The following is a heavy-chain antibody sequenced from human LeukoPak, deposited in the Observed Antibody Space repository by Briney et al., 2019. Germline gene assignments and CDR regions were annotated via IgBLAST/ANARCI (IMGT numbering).Heavy chain of an antibody. J-gene: IGHJ4*02. CDR1: GGSISSGSYY. V-gene: IGHV4-61*02. D-gene: IGHD1-1*01. Sequence: PSVTLSLTCTVSGGSISSGSYYWSWIRQPAGNGLEWIGRIYTSGSTNYNPSLKSRVTISVDTSKNQFSLKLSSVTAADTAVYYCAREKLERRAILFDYWGQGTLVTVSS. CDR3: AREKLERRAILFDY. CDR2: IYTSGST.